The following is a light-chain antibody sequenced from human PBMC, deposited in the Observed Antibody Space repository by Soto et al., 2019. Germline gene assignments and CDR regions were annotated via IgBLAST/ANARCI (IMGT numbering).Light chain of an antibody. V-gene: IGKV3-20*01. CDR1: QSVSSSF. CDR2: GAS. Sequence: EIVLTQSPGTLSLSPGERAALSCRASQSVSSSFLAWYQQKPGQAPRLLIYGASSKTTGIPARFTGSGSGTDFTLTISRLEPEDFAVYYCQHYGSSTYTFGQGTKLQI. J-gene: IGKJ2*01. CDR3: QHYGSSTYT.